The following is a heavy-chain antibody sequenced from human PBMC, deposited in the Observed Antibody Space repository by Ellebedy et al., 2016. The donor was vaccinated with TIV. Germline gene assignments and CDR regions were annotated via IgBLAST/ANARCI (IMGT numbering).Heavy chain of an antibody. CDR2: IRAYNGNT. CDR1: GYTFTSYG. CDR3: ARVRRSSGWYIPDY. V-gene: IGHV1-18*01. D-gene: IGHD6-19*01. Sequence: AASVKVSCKASGYTFTSYGISWVRQAPGQGLEWMGWIRAYNGNTNYAQKLQGRVTMTRNTSISTAYMALSSLRCEDTAVYYCARVRRSSGWYIPDYWGQGTLVTVSS. J-gene: IGHJ4*02.